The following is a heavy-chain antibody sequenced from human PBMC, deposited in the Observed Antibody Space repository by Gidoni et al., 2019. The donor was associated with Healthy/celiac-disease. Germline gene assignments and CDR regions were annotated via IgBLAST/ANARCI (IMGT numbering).Heavy chain of an antibody. CDR1: GFTFRSYA. CDR2: ISYDGSNK. CDR3: ARALTGPDDY. V-gene: IGHV3-30-3*01. Sequence: QVQLVEAGGGVVQPGRSLRLSCAASGFTFRSYAMHWVRQAPGKGLEWVAVISYDGSNKYYADSVKGRFTISRDNSKNTLYLQMNSLRAEDTAVYYCARALTGPDDYWGQGTLVTVSS. J-gene: IGHJ4*02. D-gene: IGHD1-20*01.